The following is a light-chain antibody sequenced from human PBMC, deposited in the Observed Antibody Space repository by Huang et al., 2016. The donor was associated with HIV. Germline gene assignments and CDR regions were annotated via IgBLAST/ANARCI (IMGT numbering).Light chain of an antibody. Sequence: EIVLTQSPGTLSLSPGERATLSCRASQSVRAGYVAWHQQKRGQAPRLLIYGPSNRATGIPDRFNGSGSGTDFTLTISRLEPEDFAVFYCHYYGSTPETFGQGTKLEI. CDR1: QSVRAGY. CDR2: GPS. V-gene: IGKV3-20*01. CDR3: HYYGSTPET. J-gene: IGKJ2*01.